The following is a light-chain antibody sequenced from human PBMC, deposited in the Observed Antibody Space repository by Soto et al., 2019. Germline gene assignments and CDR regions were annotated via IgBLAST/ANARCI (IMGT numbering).Light chain of an antibody. CDR1: SDDVGDFDY. CDR3: SSYTATSTHVV. V-gene: IGLV2-14*01. Sequence: QSALTQAASVSGSPGQSITISCTGTSDDVGDFDYVSWYQHHPVKAPKLLIYEVTNRPSGVSSRFSASKSGNTASLTISGLQPEDEADYYCSSYTATSTHVVFGGGTKVTVL. J-gene: IGLJ2*01. CDR2: EVT.